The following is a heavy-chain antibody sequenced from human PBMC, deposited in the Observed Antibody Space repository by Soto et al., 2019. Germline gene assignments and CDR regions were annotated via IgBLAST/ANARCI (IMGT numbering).Heavy chain of an antibody. CDR1: GGSISSGGYY. CDR3: ASQAPPYCISTRRYDWFDP. V-gene: IGHV4-31*03. Sequence: QVQLQESGPGLVKPSQTLSLTCTVSGGSISSGGYYWNWIRQPPGKGLEWIGYIYYSGDIYYSPSLKSRVTISLDTSKNQFSLKLNSVTAADTAVYYCASQAPPYCISTRRYDWFDPWGQGTLVTVSS. CDR2: IYYSGDI. J-gene: IGHJ5*02. D-gene: IGHD2-2*01.